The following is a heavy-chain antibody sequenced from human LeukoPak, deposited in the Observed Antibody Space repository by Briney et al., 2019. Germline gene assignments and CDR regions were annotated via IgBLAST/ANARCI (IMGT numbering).Heavy chain of an antibody. Sequence: GASVKVSCKASGYTFTSYDINWVRQATGQGLEWMGWMNPNSGNTGYAQKFQGRVTITRNTSISTAYMELSSLRSEDTAVYYCARDAHDYGDYQEVNAFGIWGQGTMVTVSS. J-gene: IGHJ3*02. CDR2: MNPNSGNT. V-gene: IGHV1-8*03. CDR3: ARDAHDYGDYQEVNAFGI. D-gene: IGHD4-17*01. CDR1: GYTFTSYD.